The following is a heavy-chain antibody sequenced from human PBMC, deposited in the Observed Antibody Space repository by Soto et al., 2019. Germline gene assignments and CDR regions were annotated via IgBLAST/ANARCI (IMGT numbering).Heavy chain of an antibody. CDR3: ARTHGGPYAFDI. V-gene: IGHV4-4*08. CDR2: LYNSGNT. CDR1: GGSISTYY. J-gene: IGHJ3*02. D-gene: IGHD2-15*01. Sequence: PSETLSLTCTFSGGSISTYYWSWIRQPPGKGLEWIGYLYNSGNTNYNPSLKSRVTISIDTSKNQFSLKLSSVSAADTAVYYCARTHGGPYAFDIWGQGTMVNVS.